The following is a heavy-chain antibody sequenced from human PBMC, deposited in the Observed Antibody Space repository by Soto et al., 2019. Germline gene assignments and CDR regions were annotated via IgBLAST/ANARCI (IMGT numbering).Heavy chain of an antibody. CDR2: INPNSGGT. Sequence: ASVKVSCKASGYTFTGYYMHWVRQAPGQGLEWMGWINPNSGGTNYAQKFQGWVTMTRDTSISTAYMELSRLRSDDTAVYYCARDQRIAAAGSDYYYYGMDVWGQGTTVTVSS. J-gene: IGHJ6*02. V-gene: IGHV1-2*04. D-gene: IGHD6-13*01. CDR3: ARDQRIAAAGSDYYYYGMDV. CDR1: GYTFTGYY.